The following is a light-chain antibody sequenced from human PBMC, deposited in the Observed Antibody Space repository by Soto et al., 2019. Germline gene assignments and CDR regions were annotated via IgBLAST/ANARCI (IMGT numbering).Light chain of an antibody. J-gene: IGKJ4*02. V-gene: IGKV3-15*01. CDR3: QQYSASPT. CDR2: GAS. CDR1: QSVGTT. Sequence: EIFMTQSPATLSVSPEEQVILSCRASQSVGTTLAWYQQKPGQVPSLLIRGASTRATGVPARFSGSGSGTEFPLTISSLQSEAFAIYYCQQYSASPTFGGGTTLEIK.